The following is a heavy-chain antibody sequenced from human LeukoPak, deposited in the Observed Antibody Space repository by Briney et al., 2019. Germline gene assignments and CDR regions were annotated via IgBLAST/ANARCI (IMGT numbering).Heavy chain of an antibody. CDR1: GFTFSSYG. CDR2: ISYDGSNK. Sequence: GGSLRLSCAASGFTFSSYGMHWVRQAPGKGLEWVAVISYDGSNKYYADSVKGRFTISRDNSKNTLYLQMNSLRAEDTAVYYCAREILYSSGWYYFDYWGQGTLVTVSS. V-gene: IGHV3-30*19. D-gene: IGHD6-19*01. J-gene: IGHJ4*02. CDR3: AREILYSSGWYYFDY.